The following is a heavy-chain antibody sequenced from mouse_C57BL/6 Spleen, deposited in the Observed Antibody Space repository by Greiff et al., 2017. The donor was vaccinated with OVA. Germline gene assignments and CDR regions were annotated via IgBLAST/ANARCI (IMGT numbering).Heavy chain of an antibody. V-gene: IGHV5-9*01. CDR1: GFTFSSYT. J-gene: IGHJ4*01. CDR3: ARETSNYGAMDY. D-gene: IGHD2-5*01. CDR2: ISGGGGTT. Sequence: EVKLVESGGGLVKPGGSLKLSCAASGFTFSSYTMSWVRQTPETRLEWVATISGGGGTTYYPARVQGLFTISRDNDKNTLYLQMSSLRSEDTALYYCARETSNYGAMDYWGQGTSVTVSS.